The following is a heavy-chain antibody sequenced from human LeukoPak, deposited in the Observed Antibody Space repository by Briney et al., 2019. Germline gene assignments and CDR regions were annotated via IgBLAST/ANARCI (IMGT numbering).Heavy chain of an antibody. V-gene: IGHV4-59*12. J-gene: IGHJ4*02. CDR1: GGSMSNYY. D-gene: IGHD6-19*01. CDR2: VHYSGTT. CDR3: ARDLGYTSDWY. Sequence: SETLSLTCTVSGGSMSNYYWSWIRQPPGKGLEWIGYVHYSGTTNYNPSLKSRVTISVDTSKNQFSLKLSSVTAADTAVYYCARDLGYTSDWYWGQGTLVTVSS.